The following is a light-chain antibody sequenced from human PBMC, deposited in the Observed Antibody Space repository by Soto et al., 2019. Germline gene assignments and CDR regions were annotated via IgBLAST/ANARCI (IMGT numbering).Light chain of an antibody. CDR3: MLCVVTDTYV. CDR2: NTN. Sequence: QTVVTQEPSFSVSPGGTVTVTCGLTSGSVSTNYHPSWYQQTPGQAPRTLIYNTNIRSSGVPDRFSGSIVENKAALTITGAQADDESYYYCMLCVVTDTYVFGTGTKLTVL. CDR1: SGSVSTNYH. J-gene: IGLJ1*01. V-gene: IGLV8-61*01.